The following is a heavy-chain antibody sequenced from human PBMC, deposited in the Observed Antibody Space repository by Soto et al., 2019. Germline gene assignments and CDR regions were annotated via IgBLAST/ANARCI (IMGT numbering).Heavy chain of an antibody. J-gene: IGHJ5*02. CDR1: GFTFSDSW. CDR3: VRGGSNYAS. CDR2: IKPDESEK. V-gene: IGHV3-7*01. D-gene: IGHD4-4*01. Sequence: GGSLRLSCTASGFTFSDSWMTWVRQAPGKGLEWVARIKPDESEKKYADSVKGRFSISRDNAKDSMYLQMDSLRGEDTAVYYCVRGGSNYASWGQGTLVTVSS.